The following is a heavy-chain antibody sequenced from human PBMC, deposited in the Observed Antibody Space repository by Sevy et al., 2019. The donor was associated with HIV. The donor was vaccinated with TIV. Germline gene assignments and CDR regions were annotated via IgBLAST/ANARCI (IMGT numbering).Heavy chain of an antibody. CDR3: ARGDQTYYYGSGSSRGGAFAI. D-gene: IGHD3-10*01. CDR1: GFTFSSYD. V-gene: IGHV3-13*01. CDR2: IGTAGDT. Sequence: GGSLRLSCAASGFTFSSYDMHWVRQATGKGLEWVSAIGTAGDTYYAGYVKGRFTISRENAKNSLYLQMNSLRAGDTAVYYCARGDQTYYYGSGSSRGGAFAIWGQWTMVTVSS. J-gene: IGHJ3*02.